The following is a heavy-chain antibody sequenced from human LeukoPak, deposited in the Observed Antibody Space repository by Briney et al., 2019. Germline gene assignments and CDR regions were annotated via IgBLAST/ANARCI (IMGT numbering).Heavy chain of an antibody. Sequence: SQTLSLTCTVSGGSISSGGYYWSWIRQHPGKGLEWIGYIYYSGSTYYNPSLKSRVTISVDTSKNQFSLKLSSVTAADTAVYYCARQDGGGATYNWFDPWGQGTLVTVSS. D-gene: IGHD1-26*01. CDR1: GGSISSGGYY. CDR2: IYYSGST. CDR3: ARQDGGGATYNWFDP. V-gene: IGHV4-31*03. J-gene: IGHJ5*02.